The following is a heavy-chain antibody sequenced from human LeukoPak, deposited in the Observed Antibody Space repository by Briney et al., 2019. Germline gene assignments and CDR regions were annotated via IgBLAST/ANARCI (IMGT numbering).Heavy chain of an antibody. CDR2: ISYDGSNK. Sequence: GGSLRLSCAASGFTFSSYAMHWVRQAPGKGLEWVAVISYDGSNKYYADSVKGRFTISRDNSKNTLYLQMNSLRAEDTAVYYCARDIDVVATTERYYYYGMDVWGQGTTVTVSS. CDR1: GFTFSSYA. D-gene: IGHD5-12*01. J-gene: IGHJ6*02. CDR3: ARDIDVVATTERYYYYGMDV. V-gene: IGHV3-30-3*01.